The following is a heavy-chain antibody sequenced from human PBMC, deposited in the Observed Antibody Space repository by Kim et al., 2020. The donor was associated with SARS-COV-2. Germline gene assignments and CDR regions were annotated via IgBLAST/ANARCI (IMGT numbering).Heavy chain of an antibody. CDR3: ARSLSNTSGSGSNYCDL. D-gene: IGHD3-10*01. V-gene: IGHV4-34*01. CDR2: INHSGRT. J-gene: IGHJ4*02. CDR1: GGSFSGFY. Sequence: SETLSLTCAVYGGSFSGFYWSWIRQPPGRGLEWIGEINHSGRTNYNPSLKSRVTISVDTSKNQFSLRLTSVTAADTAVYYCARSLSNTSGSGSNYCDLWGQGTLGTVSS.